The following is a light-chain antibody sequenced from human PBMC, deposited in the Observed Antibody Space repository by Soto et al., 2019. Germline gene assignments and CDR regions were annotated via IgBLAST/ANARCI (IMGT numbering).Light chain of an antibody. J-gene: IGLJ2*01. CDR1: SSNIGPGYD. V-gene: IGLV1-40*01. CDR2: SNT. CDR3: CSYAGSSTVV. Sequence: QSVLSQPPSVSGAPGQRVTISCTGSSSNIGPGYDVHWYQQLPGTAPKLLIYSNTNRPSGVPDRFSGSRSGTSASLAITGLQAEDEADYYCCSYAGSSTVVFGGGTKLTVL.